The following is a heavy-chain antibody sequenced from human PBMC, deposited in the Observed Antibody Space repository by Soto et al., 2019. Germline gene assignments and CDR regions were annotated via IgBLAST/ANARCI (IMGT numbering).Heavy chain of an antibody. CDR3: TSTMIRDSGYYYYYGMDV. Sequence: GGSLRLSCAASGFTFSGSAMHWVRQASGKGLEWVGRIRSKANSYATAYAASVKGRFTISRDDSKNTAYLQMNSLKTEDTAVYYCTSTMIRDSGYYYYYGMDVWGQGTTVTV. CDR2: IRSKANSYAT. V-gene: IGHV3-73*01. J-gene: IGHJ6*02. CDR1: GFTFSGSA. D-gene: IGHD3-22*01.